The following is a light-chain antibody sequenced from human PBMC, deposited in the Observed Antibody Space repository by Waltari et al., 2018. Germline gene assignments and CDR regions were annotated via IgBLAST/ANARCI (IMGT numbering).Light chain of an antibody. CDR3: GTWDNSLSAWV. Sequence: QSVLTQPPSVSATPGQRVTISCSGSNSNLGINSISWYQQLPRTAPKLLIYENKKRPSGIPDRFSGSKSGTSATLGITGLQTEDEANYYCGTWDNSLSAWVFGGGTKLTVL. CDR2: ENK. J-gene: IGLJ3*02. V-gene: IGLV1-51*02. CDR1: NSNLGINS.